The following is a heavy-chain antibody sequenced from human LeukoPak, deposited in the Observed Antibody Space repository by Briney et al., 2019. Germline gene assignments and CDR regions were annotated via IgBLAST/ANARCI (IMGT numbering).Heavy chain of an antibody. CDR3: ARGDYDLSGSYHYGMDV. Sequence: GGSLRLSCAAPGFTFNSYTMHWVRQAPGKGLEWVAVMSSDGNKKFYAEYVKGRFTISRDNSENTLYLEMNSLRGEDTAVYYCARGDYDLSGSYHYGMDVWGPGTTVTVSS. V-gene: IGHV3-30-3*01. D-gene: IGHD3-10*01. CDR2: MSSDGNKK. CDR1: GFTFNSYT. J-gene: IGHJ6*02.